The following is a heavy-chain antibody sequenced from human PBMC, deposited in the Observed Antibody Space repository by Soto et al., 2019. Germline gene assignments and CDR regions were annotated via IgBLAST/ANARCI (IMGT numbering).Heavy chain of an antibody. CDR1: GGSISSYY. V-gene: IGHV4-4*07. CDR3: ARENSGYSYGLVAFDI. Sequence: QVQLQESGPGLVKPSETLSLTCPVSGGSISSYYWSWIRQPAGKGLELLGRIYTSGSTNYNPSLKSRVTMPVDTSKKQVSLELSSVTAADTAVYYCARENSGYSYGLVAFDIWVQGTMVTVSS. J-gene: IGHJ3*02. CDR2: IYTSGST. D-gene: IGHD5-18*01.